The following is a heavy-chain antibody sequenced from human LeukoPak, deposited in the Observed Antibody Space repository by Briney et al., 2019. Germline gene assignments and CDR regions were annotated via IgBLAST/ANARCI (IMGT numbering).Heavy chain of an antibody. CDR1: GYTFTSYD. CDR3: ARTSNNWNPYYYYYGMDV. Sequence: ASVKVSCKASGYTFTSYDINWVRQATGQGLEWMGWMNPNSSNTGYAQKFQGRVTMTRNTSISTAYMELSSLRSEDTAVYYCARTSNNWNPYYYYYGMDVWGQGTTVTVSS. J-gene: IGHJ6*02. CDR2: MNPNSSNT. D-gene: IGHD1-20*01. V-gene: IGHV1-8*01.